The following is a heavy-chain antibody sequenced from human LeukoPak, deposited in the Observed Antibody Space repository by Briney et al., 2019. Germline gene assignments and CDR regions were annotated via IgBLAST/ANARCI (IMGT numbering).Heavy chain of an antibody. J-gene: IGHJ4*02. V-gene: IGHV3-11*06. D-gene: IGHD2-15*01. CDR2: ISSSSSYT. CDR3: ARNDLGYCSGGSCYSDFFDY. Sequence: GGSLRLSCAASGFTFSDYYMSWIRQAPGKGLEWVSYISSSSSYTNYADSVKARFTISRDNAKNSLYLQMNSLRAEDTAVYYCARNDLGYCSGGSCYSDFFDYWGQGTLVTVSS. CDR1: GFTFSDYY.